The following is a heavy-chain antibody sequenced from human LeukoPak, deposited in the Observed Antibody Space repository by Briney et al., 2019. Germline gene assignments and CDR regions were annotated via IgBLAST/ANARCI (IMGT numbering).Heavy chain of an antibody. CDR1: GFXFSSYW. CDR2: IKQDGSEK. J-gene: IGHJ4*02. CDR3: ARDLLP. V-gene: IGHV3-7*04. Sequence: GGSLRLSCAASGFXFSSYWMSWVRQAPGKGLEWVANIKQDGSEKYYVDSVKGRFTISRGNAKNSLYLQMNSLRAEDTAVYYCARDLLPGGQGTLVTVSS.